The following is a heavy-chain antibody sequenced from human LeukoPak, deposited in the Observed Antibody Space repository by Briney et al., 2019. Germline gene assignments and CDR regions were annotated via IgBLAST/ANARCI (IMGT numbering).Heavy chain of an antibody. D-gene: IGHD6-19*01. CDR3: SRHKSGWIDY. V-gene: IGHV6-1*01. J-gene: IGHJ4*02. CDR2: TYYRSKWYN. Sequence: SQTLSLTCAISGDSVSSNSAAWDWIRHSPSRGLEWLGRTYYRSKWYNDYAVSVRSRITINPDTSKNQFSLQLNSVTPENTAVYYCSRHKSGWIDYWGQGTLVTVSS. CDR1: GDSVSSNSAA.